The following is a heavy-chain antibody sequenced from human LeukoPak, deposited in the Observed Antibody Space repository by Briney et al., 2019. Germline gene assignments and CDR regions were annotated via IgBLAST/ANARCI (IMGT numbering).Heavy chain of an antibody. J-gene: IGHJ4*02. CDR2: IYYSGST. CDR1: GGSISSGGYY. Sequence: SKTLSLTCTVSGGSISSGGYYWGWIRQHPGKGLEWIGYIYYSGSTYCNPSLKSRVTISVDTSKNQFSLKLSSVTAADTAVYYCARALSSVVWGQGTLVTVSS. V-gene: IGHV4-31*03. CDR3: ARALSSVV. D-gene: IGHD3-22*01.